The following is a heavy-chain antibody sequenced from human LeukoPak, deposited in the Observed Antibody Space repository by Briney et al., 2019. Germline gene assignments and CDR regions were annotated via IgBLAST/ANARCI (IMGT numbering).Heavy chain of an antibody. Sequence: GGSLRLSCAASGFTFSSYWMHWVRQAPGKGLVWVSRINSDGSSTSYADSVKGRFTISRDNAKNTLYLQMNSLRAEDTAVYHCARVYDSSGYYPDDAFDIWGQGTMVTVSS. CDR2: INSDGSST. V-gene: IGHV3-74*01. CDR1: GFTFSSYW. J-gene: IGHJ3*02. D-gene: IGHD3-22*01. CDR3: ARVYDSSGYYPDDAFDI.